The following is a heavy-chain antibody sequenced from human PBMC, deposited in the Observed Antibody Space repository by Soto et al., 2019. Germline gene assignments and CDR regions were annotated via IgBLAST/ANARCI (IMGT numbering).Heavy chain of an antibody. CDR1: GGSFSGYY. Sequence: QVQLQQWGAGLLKPSETLSLTCAVYGGSFSGYYWSWIRQPQGKGLEWIGEINHSGSTNYNPSLKTRVTISVDTSKNQFSLKLSSVTAADTAVYYCARCKYSYGEKRFDYWGQGTLVTVSS. J-gene: IGHJ4*02. CDR2: INHSGST. D-gene: IGHD5-18*01. CDR3: ARCKYSYGEKRFDY. V-gene: IGHV4-34*01.